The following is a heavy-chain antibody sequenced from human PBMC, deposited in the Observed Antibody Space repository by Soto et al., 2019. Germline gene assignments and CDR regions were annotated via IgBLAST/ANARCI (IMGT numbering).Heavy chain of an antibody. CDR1: GCTFSSYA. Sequence: GGSLRLSCAASGCTFSSYAMSWVRQAPGKGLEWVSAISGSGGSTYYADSVKGRFTISRDNSKNTLYLQMNSLRAEDTAVHYCAKSESDYDFWSGYYPNFDYWGQGTLVTVSS. CDR3: AKSESDYDFWSGYYPNFDY. D-gene: IGHD3-3*01. J-gene: IGHJ4*02. V-gene: IGHV3-23*01. CDR2: ISGSGGST.